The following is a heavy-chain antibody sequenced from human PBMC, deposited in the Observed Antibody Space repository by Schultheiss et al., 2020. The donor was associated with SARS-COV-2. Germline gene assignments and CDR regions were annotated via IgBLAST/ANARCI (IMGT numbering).Heavy chain of an antibody. CDR1: GFTFSSYA. Sequence: GGSLRLSCAASGFTFSSYAMLWVRQAPGKGLQWVANIKQDGSVEHYVDSVRGRFTISRDNAKNSLYLQMNSLRAEDTAVYYCARSRTPSGDFFFDFWGQGTLVTVSS. D-gene: IGHD4-17*01. J-gene: IGHJ4*02. CDR2: IKQDGSVE. CDR3: ARSRTPSGDFFFDF. V-gene: IGHV3-7*01.